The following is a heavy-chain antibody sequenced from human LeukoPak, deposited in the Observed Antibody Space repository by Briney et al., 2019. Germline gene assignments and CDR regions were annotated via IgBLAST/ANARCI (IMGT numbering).Heavy chain of an antibody. Sequence: SVKVSCKASGGTFSSYAISWVRQAPGQGLEWMGGIIPIFGTASYAQKFQGRVTITADKSTSTAYMELSSLRSEDTAVYYCAYSSSWYYFDYWGQGTLVTVSS. D-gene: IGHD6-13*01. CDR3: AYSSSWYYFDY. CDR2: IIPIFGTA. J-gene: IGHJ4*02. V-gene: IGHV1-69*06. CDR1: GGTFSSYA.